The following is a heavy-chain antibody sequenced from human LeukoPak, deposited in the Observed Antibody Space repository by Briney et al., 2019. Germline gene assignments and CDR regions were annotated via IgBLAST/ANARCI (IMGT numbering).Heavy chain of an antibody. CDR3: ARDNSVGDIAWWFDP. V-gene: IGHV1-46*01. CDR1: GYTFTSYG. CDR2: INPSGSST. D-gene: IGHD3-16*02. Sequence: ASVKVSCKASGYTFTSYGISWVRQAPGQGLEWMGLINPSGSSTLYAQKFQGRVTMTRDMSTTTDYMELSGLRSEDTAVYYCARDNSVGDIAWWFDPWGQGTLVTVSS. J-gene: IGHJ5*02.